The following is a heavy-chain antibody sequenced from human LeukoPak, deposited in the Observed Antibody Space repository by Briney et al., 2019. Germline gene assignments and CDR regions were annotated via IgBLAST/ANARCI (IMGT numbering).Heavy chain of an antibody. D-gene: IGHD5-24*01. Sequence: QPGGSLRLSCVGSGFSFSTYDMGWVRQPPGKGLEWVSAISTTGGYTEDADSVKGRFTISRDNSQNTLFLQMHSLRAEDTAVYYCAKKPATIKFPFDIWGQGTLVTVSP. V-gene: IGHV3-23*01. J-gene: IGHJ4*02. CDR3: AKKPATIKFPFDI. CDR1: GFSFSTYD. CDR2: ISTTGGYT.